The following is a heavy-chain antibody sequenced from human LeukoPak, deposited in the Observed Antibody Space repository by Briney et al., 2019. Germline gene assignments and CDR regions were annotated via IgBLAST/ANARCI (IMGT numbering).Heavy chain of an antibody. J-gene: IGHJ4*02. V-gene: IGHV3-21*01. CDR1: GLIFTKYY. CDR3: AREAYGSGNYPFDF. Sequence: GGSLRLSCAASGLIFTKYYMNWVRQAPGKGLEWVSSITSNGDHMYYADSVKGRFTISRDNAKNSLYLQMNSLRAEDTAVYYCAREAYGSGNYPFDFWGQGTLVTVSS. D-gene: IGHD3-10*01. CDR2: ITSNGDHM.